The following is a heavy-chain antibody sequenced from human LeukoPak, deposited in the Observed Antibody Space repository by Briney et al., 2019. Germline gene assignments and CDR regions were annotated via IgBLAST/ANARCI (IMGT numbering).Heavy chain of an antibody. D-gene: IGHD3-22*01. Sequence: GGSLRLSCAASGFTFSSFAMSWVRQAPGKGLEWVSAISGRGDNTYFAGSVRGRFTISRDNSKNTLYLQMNSLRAEDTAVYYRARESYYDTPWGQGTLVTVSS. J-gene: IGHJ5*02. CDR3: ARESYYDTP. CDR1: GFTFSSFA. CDR2: ISGRGDNT. V-gene: IGHV3-23*01.